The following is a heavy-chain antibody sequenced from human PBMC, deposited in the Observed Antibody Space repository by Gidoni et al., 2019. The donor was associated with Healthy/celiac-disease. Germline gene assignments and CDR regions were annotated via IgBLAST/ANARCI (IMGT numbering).Heavy chain of an antibody. CDR2: INPNSGGT. CDR3: ARTSTIFGVVGNWFDP. D-gene: IGHD3-3*01. V-gene: IGHV1-2*02. CDR1: GNTFTGYY. Sequence: QVQLVQSGAEVKKPGASVKVSCKASGNTFTGYYMHWVRQAPGQGLEWMGWINPNSGGTNYAQKFQGRVTMTRDTSISTAYMELSRLRSDDTAVYYCARTSTIFGVVGNWFDPWGQGTLVTVSS. J-gene: IGHJ5*02.